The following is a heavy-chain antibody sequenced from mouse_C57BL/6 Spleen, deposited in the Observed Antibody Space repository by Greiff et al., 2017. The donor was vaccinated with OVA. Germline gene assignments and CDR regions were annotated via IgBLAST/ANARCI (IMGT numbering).Heavy chain of an antibody. J-gene: IGHJ1*03. CDR1: GYTFTEYT. Sequence: VQLKQSGAELVKPGASVKLSCKASGYTFTEYTIHWVKQRSGQGLEWIGWFYPGSGSIKYNEKFKDKATLTADKSSSTVYMELSRLTSEDSAVYFCARHEDSEYYGSSYWYFDVWGTGTTVTVSS. CDR2: FYPGSGSI. D-gene: IGHD1-1*01. V-gene: IGHV1-62-2*01. CDR3: ARHEDSEYYGSSYWYFDV.